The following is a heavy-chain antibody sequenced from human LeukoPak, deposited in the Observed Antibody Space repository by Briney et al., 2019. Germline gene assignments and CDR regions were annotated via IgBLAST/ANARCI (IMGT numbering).Heavy chain of an antibody. J-gene: IGHJ5*02. CDR3: ARDYSGWSLDP. Sequence: GGSLRLSCAASGFTFRSYWMHWVRQAPGKGLVWVSRINSDGSTTTYADSVKGRFTISRDNAKNSLYLQMNSLRAEDTAVYYCARDYSGWSLDPWGQGTLVTVSS. V-gene: IGHV3-74*01. CDR2: INSDGSTT. CDR1: GFTFRSYW. D-gene: IGHD5-12*01.